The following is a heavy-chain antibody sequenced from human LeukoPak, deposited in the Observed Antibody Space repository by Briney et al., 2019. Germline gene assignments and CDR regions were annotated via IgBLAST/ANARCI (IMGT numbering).Heavy chain of an antibody. J-gene: IGHJ4*02. CDR2: INPNSGGT. V-gene: IGHV1-2*06. Sequence: GASVKVSCKASGYTFTGYYMHWVRQGPEQGLEWMGRINPNSGGTNYAQKFQGRVTMTRDTSISTAYMELSRLRSDDTAVYYCARVLRITMVRGADTFDYWGQGTLVTVSS. CDR3: ARVLRITMVRGADTFDY. D-gene: IGHD3-10*01. CDR1: GYTFTGYY.